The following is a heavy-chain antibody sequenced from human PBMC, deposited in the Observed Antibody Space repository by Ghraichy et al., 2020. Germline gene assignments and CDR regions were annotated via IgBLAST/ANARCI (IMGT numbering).Heavy chain of an antibody. CDR2: VTGGGSNT. D-gene: IGHD2-21*01. V-gene: IGHV3-23*01. Sequence: GGSLRLSCAASGFTFSSHTMGWVRQAPGKGLEWVSTVTGGGSNTFYTDSVKGRFTISRDNSKNTVSLQMNSLRAEDTAVYYCTKGARHIDYWGQGTLVTVSS. CDR1: GFTFSSHT. J-gene: IGHJ4*02. CDR3: TKGARHIDY.